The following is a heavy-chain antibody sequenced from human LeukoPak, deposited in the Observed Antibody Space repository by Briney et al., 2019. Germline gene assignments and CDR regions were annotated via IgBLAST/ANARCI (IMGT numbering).Heavy chain of an antibody. Sequence: TSETLSLTCAVSGVSIASYSCHWIRQPPGKGLEDVAAIDSYGNTYYNPSLRSRLTIAVDPSKNQCSLKVTSVTAADTAAYYCARSSGWWALDYWGQGTLAAVSS. CDR2: IDSYGNT. D-gene: IGHD6-13*01. CDR1: GVSIASYS. J-gene: IGHJ4*02. CDR3: ARSSGWWALDY. V-gene: IGHV4-39*07.